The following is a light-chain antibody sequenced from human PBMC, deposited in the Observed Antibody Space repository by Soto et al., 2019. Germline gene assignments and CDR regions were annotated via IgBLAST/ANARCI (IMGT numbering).Light chain of an antibody. CDR2: GAS. Sequence: VLTQSPDTLSLSPGERATLYCRASRSVSSSYLAWYQHKPGQAPRLLISGASNRATDIPDRFSGSESGTGFTLTISSLQADDFATYYCQQYNSYPWTFGQGTKVEIK. V-gene: IGKV3-20*01. J-gene: IGKJ1*01. CDR1: RSVSSSY. CDR3: QQYNSYPWT.